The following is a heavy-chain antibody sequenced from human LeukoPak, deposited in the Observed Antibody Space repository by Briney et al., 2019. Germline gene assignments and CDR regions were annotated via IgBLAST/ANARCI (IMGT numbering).Heavy chain of an antibody. V-gene: IGHV3-48*01. CDR1: GFSFSTLS. Sequence: GGSLRLSCAASGFSFSTLSMNWVRQAPVKGLEWVSYISGTSGTIYYADSVKGRFTISRDNSKNTLYLQMNSLRAEDTAVYYCAKDYDYGSGSYYHYFDYWGQGTLVTVSS. CDR2: ISGTSGTI. D-gene: IGHD3-10*01. J-gene: IGHJ4*02. CDR3: AKDYDYGSGSYYHYFDY.